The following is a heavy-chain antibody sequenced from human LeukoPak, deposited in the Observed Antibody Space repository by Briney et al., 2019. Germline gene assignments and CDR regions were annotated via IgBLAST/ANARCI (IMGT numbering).Heavy chain of an antibody. CDR2: IIPIFGTA. CDR1: GYTFNDYG. V-gene: IGHV1-69*13. Sequence: SVTVSCKATGYTFNDYGISWVRQAPGQGLEWMGGIIPIFGTANYAQKFQGRVTITADESTSTAYMELSSLRSEDTAVYYCARNLDYRGQGTLVTVSS. J-gene: IGHJ4*02. CDR3: ARNLDY.